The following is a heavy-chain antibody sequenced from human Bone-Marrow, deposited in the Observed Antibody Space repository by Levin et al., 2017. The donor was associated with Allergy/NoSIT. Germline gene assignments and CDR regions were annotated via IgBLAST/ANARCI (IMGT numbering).Heavy chain of an antibody. CDR2: ITWDGGST. D-gene: IGHD6-19*01. J-gene: IGHJ3*02. CDR3: AKDLNAGWPEAFDI. Sequence: GESLKISCAASGFTFDDYTMHWVRQPPGKGLEWVSLITWDGGSTYYADSVKGRFTISRDNSKNSLYVQMNSLRTEDTALYYCAKDLNAGWPEAFDIWGQGTLVTVSS. CDR1: GFTFDDYT. V-gene: IGHV3-43*01.